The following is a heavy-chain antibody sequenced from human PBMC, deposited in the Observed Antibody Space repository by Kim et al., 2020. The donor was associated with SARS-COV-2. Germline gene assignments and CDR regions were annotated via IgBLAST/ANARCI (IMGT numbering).Heavy chain of an antibody. Sequence: SVKVSCKASGGTFSSYTISWVRQAPGQGLEWMGRIIPILGIANYAQKFQGRVTITADKSTSTAYMELSSLRSEDTAVYYCARTLRYCSGGSCYYFDYWGQGTLVTVSS. J-gene: IGHJ4*02. CDR3: ARTLRYCSGGSCYYFDY. V-gene: IGHV1-69*02. CDR1: GGTFSSYT. CDR2: IIPILGIA. D-gene: IGHD2-15*01.